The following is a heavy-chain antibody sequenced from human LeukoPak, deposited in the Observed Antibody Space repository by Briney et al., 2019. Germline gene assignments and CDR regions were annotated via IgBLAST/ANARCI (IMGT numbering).Heavy chain of an antibody. V-gene: IGHV1-24*01. Sequence: ASVKVSCKVSGYTLTELSMHWVRQAPGKGLEWMGGFDPEDGETIYAQKFQGRVTMTEDTSTDTAYMELSSLRSEDTAVYYCATSAGRFGEFPLWGQGTLVTVSS. CDR3: ATSAGRFGEFPL. CDR2: FDPEDGET. CDR1: GYTLTELS. J-gene: IGHJ4*02. D-gene: IGHD3-10*01.